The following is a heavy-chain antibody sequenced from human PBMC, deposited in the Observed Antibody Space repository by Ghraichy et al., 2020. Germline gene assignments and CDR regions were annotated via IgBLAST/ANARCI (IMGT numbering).Heavy chain of an antibody. CDR3: ARVGGSWHPVDY. J-gene: IGHJ4*02. V-gene: IGHV1-46*01. CDR2: INPSGGST. CDR1: GSNFCSSF. D-gene: IGHD2-15*01. Sequence: ASVKVSCKVSGSNFCSSFTRLVRQSPVQVLKWMGIINPSGGSTSYAQKFQGRVTMTRDTSTSTVYMELSSLRSEDTAVYYCARVGGSWHPVDYWGQGTLVIVSS.